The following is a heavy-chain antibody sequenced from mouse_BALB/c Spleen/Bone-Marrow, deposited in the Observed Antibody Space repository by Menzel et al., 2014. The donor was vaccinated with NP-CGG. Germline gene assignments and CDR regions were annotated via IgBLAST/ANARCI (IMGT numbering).Heavy chain of an antibody. CDR2: INPDSSTI. CDR1: GFDFSRYW. V-gene: IGHV4-1*02. Sequence: VQLQQSGGGLVQPGGSLKLSCAASGFDFSRYWMSWVRQAPGKGLEWIGEINPDSSTINYTPSLKDKFIISRDNAKNTLYLQMSKVRSEDTAPYYCALLGNYGYFDVWGAGTTVTVSS. CDR3: ALLGNYGYFDV. D-gene: IGHD2-1*01. J-gene: IGHJ1*01.